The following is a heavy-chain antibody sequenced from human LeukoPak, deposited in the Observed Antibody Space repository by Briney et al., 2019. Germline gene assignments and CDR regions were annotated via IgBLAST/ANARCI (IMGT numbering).Heavy chain of an antibody. J-gene: IGHJ5*02. CDR3: ARGLLWFGTYTPFDP. D-gene: IGHD3-10*01. CDR1: GGSFSGYY. V-gene: IGHV4-34*01. CDR2: INHSGST. Sequence: SETLSLTCAVYGGSFSGYYWSWIRQPPGKGLEWIGEINHSGSTNYNPSLKSRVTISEDTSKNQFSLKLSSVTAADTAVYYCARGLLWFGTYTPFDPWGQGTLVTVSS.